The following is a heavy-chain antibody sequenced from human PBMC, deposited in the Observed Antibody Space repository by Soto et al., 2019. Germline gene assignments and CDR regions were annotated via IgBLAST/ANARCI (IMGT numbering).Heavy chain of an antibody. CDR2: ISYTGST. D-gene: IGHD3-16*01. J-gene: IGHJ4*02. CDR3: ATEFRLWELWVAY. V-gene: IGHV4-31*03. Sequence: PSETLSLTCTVSGGSISTGGYYWSWIRQHPEKGLEWIGYISYTGSTYYNPSLRSRVIISLDTSKNQFSLELSSVTPADTAVYYGATEFRLWELWVAYWGRGPLVTLSS. CDR1: GGSISTGGYY.